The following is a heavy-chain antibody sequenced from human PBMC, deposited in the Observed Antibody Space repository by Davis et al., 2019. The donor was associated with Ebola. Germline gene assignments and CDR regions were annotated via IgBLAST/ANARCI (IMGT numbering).Heavy chain of an antibody. J-gene: IGHJ6*02. CDR2: IYYSGST. D-gene: IGHD3-22*01. Sequence: SETLSLTCTVSGGSISSYYWSWIRQPPGKGLEWIGYIYYSGSTNYNPSLKSRVTISVDTSKNQFSLKLSSVTAADTAVYYCARIYDSSGWNYGMDVWGQGTTVTVSS. CDR1: GGSISSYY. CDR3: ARIYDSSGWNYGMDV. V-gene: IGHV4-59*01.